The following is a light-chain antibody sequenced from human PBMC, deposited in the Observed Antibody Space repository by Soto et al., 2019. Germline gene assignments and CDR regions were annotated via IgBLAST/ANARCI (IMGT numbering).Light chain of an antibody. CDR3: QQYAGSPRT. J-gene: IGKJ1*01. CDR1: QSIGDS. Sequence: DIQMTQSPSSLSASVGDRVTITCRASQSIGDSLAWYQQKPGKAPYLLISDVSNLESGVPSRFSGSGSGTEFTLTINRVEPEDFAVYFCQQYAGSPRTFGQGTKVDIK. V-gene: IGKV1-5*01. CDR2: DVS.